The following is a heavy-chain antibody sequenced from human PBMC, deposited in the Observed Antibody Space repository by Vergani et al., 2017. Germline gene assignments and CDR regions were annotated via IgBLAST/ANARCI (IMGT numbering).Heavy chain of an antibody. J-gene: IGHJ6*03. CDR2: IKQDGSEK. D-gene: IGHD1-26*01. V-gene: IGHV3-7*01. Sequence: VQLQQWGAGLLKPSETLSLTCAVYGGSFSGYYWSWIRQPPGKGLEWVANIKQDGSEKYYVDSVKGRFTISRDNAKNSLYLQMNSLRAEDTAVYYCAREGREEYYMDVWGKGTTVTVSS. CDR1: GGSFSGYY. CDR3: AREGREEYYMDV.